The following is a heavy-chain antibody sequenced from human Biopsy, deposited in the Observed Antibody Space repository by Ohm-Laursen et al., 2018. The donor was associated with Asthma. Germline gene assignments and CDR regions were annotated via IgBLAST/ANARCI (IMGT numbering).Heavy chain of an antibody. CDR1: GFSFSDYY. CDR3: ARSKVAGRSYYFDY. D-gene: IGHD6-19*01. CDR2: TSYDGANN. V-gene: IGHV3-30-3*01. J-gene: IGHJ4*02. Sequence: SLRLSCSASGFSFSDYYMTWIRQAPGKGLEWVALTSYDGANNYYADSVKGRFTISRDNSENTVSLQMNSLTTADTAVYYCARSKVAGRSYYFDYWGQGTLVTVSS.